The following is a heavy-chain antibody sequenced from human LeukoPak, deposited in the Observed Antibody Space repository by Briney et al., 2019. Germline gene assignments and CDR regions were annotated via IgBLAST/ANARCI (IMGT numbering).Heavy chain of an antibody. CDR2: ISSSSSYI. Sequence: AGGSLRLSCAASEFTFSSYSMNWVRQAPGKGLEWVSSISSSSSYIFYADSVEGRFTISRDNAKNSLYLQMNSLRAEDTAVYYCARDQAEQQLEAYYFDYWGQGTLVTVSS. CDR1: EFTFSSYS. D-gene: IGHD6-13*01. CDR3: ARDQAEQQLEAYYFDY. V-gene: IGHV3-21*01. J-gene: IGHJ4*02.